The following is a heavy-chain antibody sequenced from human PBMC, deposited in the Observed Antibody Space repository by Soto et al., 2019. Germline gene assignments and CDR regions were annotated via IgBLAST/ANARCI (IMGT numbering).Heavy chain of an antibody. CDR1: GFTVSGNY. J-gene: IGHJ3*02. CDR2: IYSGGST. CDR3: ARESRQQLAPLDAFDI. Sequence: GGSLRLSCAASGFTVSGNYMSWVRQAPGKGLEWVSVIYSGGSTYYADSVKGRFTISRDNSKNTLYLQMNSLRAEDTAVYYCARESRQQLAPLDAFDIWGQGTMVTVSS. V-gene: IGHV3-53*01. D-gene: IGHD6-13*01.